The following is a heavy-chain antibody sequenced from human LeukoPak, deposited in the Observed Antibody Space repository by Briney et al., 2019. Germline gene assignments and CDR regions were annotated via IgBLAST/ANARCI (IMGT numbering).Heavy chain of an antibody. CDR2: ISGSGGST. CDR3: ARSWFYWYYFDY. J-gene: IGHJ4*02. V-gene: IGHV3-23*01. Sequence: GGSLRLSCAASGFTFSSYAMSWVRQAPGKGLEWVSAISGSGGSTYYADSVKGRFTISRDNSKNTLYLQMNSLRAEDTAVYYCARSWFYWYYFDYWGQGTLATVSS. D-gene: IGHD3-9*01. CDR1: GFTFSSYA.